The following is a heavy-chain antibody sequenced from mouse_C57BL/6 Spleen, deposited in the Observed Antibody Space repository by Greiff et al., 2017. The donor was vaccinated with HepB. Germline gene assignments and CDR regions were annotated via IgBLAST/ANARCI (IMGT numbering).Heavy chain of an antibody. J-gene: IGHJ2*01. V-gene: IGHV5-4*01. CDR3: ARDGDWDGGYYFDY. CDR2: ISDGGSYT. CDR1: GFTFSSYA. Sequence: EVKLVESGGGLVKPGGSLKLSCAASGFTFSSYAMSWVRQTPEKRLEWVATISDGGSYTYYPDNVKGRFTISRDNAKNNLYLQMSHLKSEDTAMYYCARDGDWDGGYYFDYWGQGTTLTVSS. D-gene: IGHD4-1*01.